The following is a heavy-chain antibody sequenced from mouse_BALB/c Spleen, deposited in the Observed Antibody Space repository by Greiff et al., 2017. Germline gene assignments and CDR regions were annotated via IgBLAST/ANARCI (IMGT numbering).Heavy chain of an antibody. CDR3: ARCYYGSSYVEDYFDY. V-gene: IGHV14-4*02. Sequence: VQLQQSGAELVRSGASVKLSCTASGFNIKDYYMHWVKQRPEQGLEWIGWIDPENGDTEYAPKFQGKATMTADTSSNTAYLQLSSLTSEDTAVYYCARCYYGSSYVEDYFDYWGQGTTLTVTS. D-gene: IGHD1-1*01. CDR2: IDPENGDT. J-gene: IGHJ2*01. CDR1: GFNIKDYY.